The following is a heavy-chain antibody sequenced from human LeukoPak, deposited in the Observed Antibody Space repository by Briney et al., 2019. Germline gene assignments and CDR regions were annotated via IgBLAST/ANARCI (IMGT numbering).Heavy chain of an antibody. J-gene: IGHJ6*02. CDR3: ARDNDGSYYYYYGMDV. CDR1: GFTFNNYY. Sequence: GGSLRLSCVASGFTFNNYYMTWVRQAPGKGLEWVSTIHGSDGTTYYADSVKGRFTISRDNSKNTLYLQMNSLRAEDTAVYCCARDNDGSYYYYYGMDVWGQGTTVTVSS. D-gene: IGHD5-24*01. V-gene: IGHV3-23*01. CDR2: IHGSDGTT.